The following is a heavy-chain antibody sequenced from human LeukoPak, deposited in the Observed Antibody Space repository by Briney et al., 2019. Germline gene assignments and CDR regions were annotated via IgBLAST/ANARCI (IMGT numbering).Heavy chain of an antibody. CDR2: IYHSGST. V-gene: IGHV4-38-2*02. CDR1: GYSISSGYY. D-gene: IGHD5-18*01. J-gene: IGHJ6*03. Sequence: PSETLSLTCTVSGYSISSGYYWGWIRPPPGKGLEWIAIIYHSGSTYYNPSLKSRVTISVDTSKNQFSLKLSSVTAADTAVYYCASGPRGYSYGSVHMDVWGKGTTVTVSS. CDR3: ASGPRGYSYGSVHMDV.